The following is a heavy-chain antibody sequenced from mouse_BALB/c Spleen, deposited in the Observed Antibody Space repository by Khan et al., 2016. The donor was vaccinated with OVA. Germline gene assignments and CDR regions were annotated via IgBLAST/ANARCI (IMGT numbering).Heavy chain of an antibody. CDR3: ANYGNYQYYAMDY. Sequence: EVQLQESGPGLVKPSQSLSLTCTVTGYSITSDYAWNWIRQFPGNKLEWMGYIDYSGNTSYNPSLKSRISITRDTSKNQFFLLLNSVTTDDTATYYCANYGNYQYYAMDYWGQGTSVTVSS. D-gene: IGHD2-1*01. CDR2: IDYSGNT. J-gene: IGHJ4*01. CDR1: GYSITSDYA. V-gene: IGHV3-2*02.